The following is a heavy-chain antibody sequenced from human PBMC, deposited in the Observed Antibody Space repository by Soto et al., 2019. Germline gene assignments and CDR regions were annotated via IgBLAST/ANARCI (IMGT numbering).Heavy chain of an antibody. D-gene: IGHD1-26*01. Sequence: PSETLSLTCAVYGGSFSGYYWSWIRQPPGKGLEWIGEINHSGSTNYDPSLKSRVTISVDTSKNQFSLKLSSVTAADTAVYYCASSGSPHDAFDIWGQGTMVTVSS. CDR1: GGSFSGYY. CDR3: ASSGSPHDAFDI. V-gene: IGHV4-34*01. CDR2: INHSGST. J-gene: IGHJ3*02.